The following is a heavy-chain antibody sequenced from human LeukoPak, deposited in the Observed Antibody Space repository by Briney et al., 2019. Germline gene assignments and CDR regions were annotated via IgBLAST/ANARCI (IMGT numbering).Heavy chain of an antibody. Sequence: GGSLRLSCAASGFTVSSTYMSWVRQAPGKGLEWVSVIYSGGSTYYADSVKGRFTISRDNSKNTLYLQMNSLRAEDTAVYYCARDGEGSSWYAYLRYWGQGTLVTVSS. CDR1: GFTVSSTY. CDR3: ARDGEGSSWYAYLRY. J-gene: IGHJ4*02. CDR2: IYSGGST. V-gene: IGHV3-53*01. D-gene: IGHD6-13*01.